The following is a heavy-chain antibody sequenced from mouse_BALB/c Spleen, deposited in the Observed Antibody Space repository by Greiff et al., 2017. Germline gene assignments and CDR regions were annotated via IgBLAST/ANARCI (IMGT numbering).Heavy chain of an antibody. CDR2: INPSTGYT. D-gene: IGHD2-4*01. Sequence: LVESGAELAKPGASVKMSCKASGYTFTSYWMHWVKQRPGQGLEWIGYINPSTGYTEYNQKFKDKATLTADKSSSTAYMQLSSLTSEDSAVYYCADYDGAYWGQGTLVTVSA. CDR1: GYTFTSYW. CDR3: ADYDGAY. V-gene: IGHV1-7*01. J-gene: IGHJ3*01.